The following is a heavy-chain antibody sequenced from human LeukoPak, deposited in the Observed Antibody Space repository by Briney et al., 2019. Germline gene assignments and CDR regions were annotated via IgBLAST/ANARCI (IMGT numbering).Heavy chain of an antibody. V-gene: IGHV3-7*01. CDR1: GFTFSSYW. J-gene: IGHJ3*02. CDR2: IKQDGSEK. D-gene: IGHD6-13*01. CDR3: ARDRIAAAGTPDDAFDI. Sequence: GGSLRLSCAASGFTFSSYWMSWVRQAPGKGLEWVANIKQDGSEKYYVDSVKGRFTISRDNAKNSLYLQMNSLRAEDTAVYYCARDRIAAAGTPDDAFDIWGQGTMVTVSS.